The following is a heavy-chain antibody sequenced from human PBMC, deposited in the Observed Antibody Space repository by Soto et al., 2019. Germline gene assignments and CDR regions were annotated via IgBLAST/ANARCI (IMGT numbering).Heavy chain of an antibody. Sequence: EVQLLESGGGLIQPGGSLRLSCEASGFTFSNYGMTWVRLAPGNGLEWVSTISGSGGRTFYADPVKGRFTISRDNSKNTLYLQMNSLRAEDTAVYYCAKEMIASTLADFFDYWGQGTLVTVSS. D-gene: IGHD2-21*01. V-gene: IGHV3-23*01. J-gene: IGHJ4*02. CDR1: GFTFSNYG. CDR3: AKEMIASTLADFFDY. CDR2: ISGSGGRT.